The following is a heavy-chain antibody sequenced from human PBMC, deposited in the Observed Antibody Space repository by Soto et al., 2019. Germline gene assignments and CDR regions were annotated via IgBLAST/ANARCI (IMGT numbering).Heavy chain of an antibody. J-gene: IGHJ4*02. CDR1: GFTFTRYS. CDR3: ARESEDLTSNFDY. CDR2: ISSTTNYI. V-gene: IGHV3-21*06. Sequence: GGSLRLSCAASGFTFTRYSTNWVRQAPGKGLEWVSSISSTTNYIYYGDSMKGRFTISRDNAKNSLYLEMNSLRAEDTAVYYCARESEDLTSNFDYWGQGTLVTVSS.